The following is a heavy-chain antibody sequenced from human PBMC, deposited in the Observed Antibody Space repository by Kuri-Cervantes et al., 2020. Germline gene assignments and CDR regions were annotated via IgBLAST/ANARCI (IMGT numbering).Heavy chain of an antibody. D-gene: IGHD2-15*01. V-gene: IGHV1-18*01. Sequence: ASVKVSCKASGYTFTSYGISWVRQAPGQGLEWMGWISAYNGNTNYAQKLQGRVTMTTETSTSTAYMELRSLRSDDTAVYYWASAGVNTPAAKGPFDPWGQGTLVTVSS. J-gene: IGHJ5*02. CDR1: GYTFTSYG. CDR2: ISAYNGNT. CDR3: ASAGVNTPAAKGPFDP.